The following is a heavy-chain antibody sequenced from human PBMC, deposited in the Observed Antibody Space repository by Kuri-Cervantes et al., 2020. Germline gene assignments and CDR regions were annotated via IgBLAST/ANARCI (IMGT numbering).Heavy chain of an antibody. CDR2: ISAYNGNT. CDR1: GYTFTSYG. CDR3: ARVPDIVVVPAAMYDAFDI. D-gene: IGHD2-2*01. J-gene: IGHJ3*02. V-gene: IGHV1-18*01. Sequence: ASVKVSCKASGYTFTSYGISWVRQAPGQGLEWMGWISAYNGNTNYAQKLQGRVTMTTDTSTSTAYMELRSLRSDDTAVYYCARVPDIVVVPAAMYDAFDIWGQGTMVTVSS.